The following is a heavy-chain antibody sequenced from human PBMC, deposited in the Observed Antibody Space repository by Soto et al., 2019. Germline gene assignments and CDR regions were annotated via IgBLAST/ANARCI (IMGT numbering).Heavy chain of an antibody. CDR2: IWYDGSNK. Sequence: QVQLVESGGGVVQPGRSLRLSCAASGFTFSSYGMHWVRQAPGKGLEWVAVIWYDGSNKYYADSVKGRFTISRDNSKNTLYLQINSLRAEDTAVYYCARVTGTQINYYYYYYMDVWGKGTTVTVSS. V-gene: IGHV3-33*01. J-gene: IGHJ6*03. CDR1: GFTFSSYG. D-gene: IGHD1-20*01. CDR3: ARVTGTQINYYYYYYMDV.